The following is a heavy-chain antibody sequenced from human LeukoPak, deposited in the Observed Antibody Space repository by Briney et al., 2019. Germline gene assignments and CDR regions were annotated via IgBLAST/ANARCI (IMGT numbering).Heavy chain of an antibody. CDR1: GGTFSSYA. CDR3: ARANYYGSGSWAFDI. CDR2: IIPIFGTA. D-gene: IGHD3-10*01. J-gene: IGHJ3*02. Sequence: SVKVSCKASGGTFSSYAISWVRQAPGQGLEWMGGIIPIFGTANYAQKFQGRVTITADESTSTAYMELSSLRSEDTAVYYCARANYYGSGSWAFDIWGQGTMVTVSS. V-gene: IGHV1-69*13.